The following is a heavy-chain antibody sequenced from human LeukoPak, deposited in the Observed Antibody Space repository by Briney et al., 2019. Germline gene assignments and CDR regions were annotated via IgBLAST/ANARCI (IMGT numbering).Heavy chain of an antibody. J-gene: IGHJ4*02. D-gene: IGHD3-16*02. Sequence: GGSLRLSCKVSGFTFSSYSMNWGRQPPGRGLEWVSYIIRRSSDIYYADSVKGRFTISRDNAKTSLYLQMNSLRAEDTAVYYCASTYDYVWGSFRTGYFDYWGQGTLVTVSS. CDR3: ASTYDYVWGSFRTGYFDY. CDR2: IIRRSSDI. CDR1: GFTFSSYS. V-gene: IGHV3-21*01.